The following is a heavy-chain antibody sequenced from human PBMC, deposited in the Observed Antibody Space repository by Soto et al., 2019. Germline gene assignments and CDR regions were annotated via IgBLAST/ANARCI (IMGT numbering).Heavy chain of an antibody. D-gene: IGHD2-8*01. V-gene: IGHV3-72*01. CDR3: ARVTNPPPRDIES. CDR1: GFTFSDHF. CDR2: SRNKAATYTT. Sequence: GGSLRLSCAAAGFTFSDHFIGWFRQAPEKGLEWVGRSRNKAATYTTEYAASVKGRFTISRDDSKNSVYLQMDSLKLEDTAVYFCARVTNPPPRDIESWGRRALVPVSS. J-gene: IGHJ1*01.